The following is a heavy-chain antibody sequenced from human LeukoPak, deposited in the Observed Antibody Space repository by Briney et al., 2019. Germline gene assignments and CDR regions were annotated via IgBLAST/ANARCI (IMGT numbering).Heavy chain of an antibody. V-gene: IGHV5-51*01. D-gene: IGHD2-2*01. Sequence: GESLKISCKGSGYSFTSYWIGWVRQMPGKGLEWMGIIYPGDSDTRYSPSFQGQVTISADKSISTAYLQWSSLKASDTAMYYCARGAGYCSSTSRYGNFDYWGQGTLVTVSS. CDR3: ARGAGYCSSTSRYGNFDY. CDR1: GYSFTSYW. J-gene: IGHJ4*02. CDR2: IYPGDSDT.